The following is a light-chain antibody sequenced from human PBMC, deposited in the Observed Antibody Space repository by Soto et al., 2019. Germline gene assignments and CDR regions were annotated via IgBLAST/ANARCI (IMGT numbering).Light chain of an antibody. Sequence: QSALTQPASVSGSPGQSITISCTGTSSDVGGYTYVSWYQQHPGKAPKLMIYDVSNRPSGVSNRFSGSKSGNTASLTISGLQAEDEADYYCSSYTSTREVVFGGGTKVTVL. CDR2: DVS. V-gene: IGLV2-14*01. CDR1: SSDVGGYTY. CDR3: SSYTSTREVV. J-gene: IGLJ2*01.